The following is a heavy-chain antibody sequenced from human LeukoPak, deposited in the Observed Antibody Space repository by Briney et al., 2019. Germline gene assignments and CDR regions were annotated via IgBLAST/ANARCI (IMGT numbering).Heavy chain of an antibody. Sequence: ASVKVSSKASGYTLTTYGISSVRQAPGQGLEWVGWITAYNGNTNYAQKLQGRVTMTTNTSTSTANVELRSLRSDDTAVYYCARDLGSSATSTNWFDAWGEGTLVTVSS. CDR2: ITAYNGNT. CDR1: GYTLTTYG. CDR3: ARDLGSSATSTNWFDA. V-gene: IGHV1-18*01. J-gene: IGHJ5*02. D-gene: IGHD6-6*01.